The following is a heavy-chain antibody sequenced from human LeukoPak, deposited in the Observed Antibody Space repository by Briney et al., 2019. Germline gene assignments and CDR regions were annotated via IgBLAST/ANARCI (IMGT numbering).Heavy chain of an antibody. J-gene: IGHJ4*02. CDR3: ARGSCSSTSCYVDY. CDR2: ISSSSSYI. CDR1: GFTFSSYS. V-gene: IGHV3-21*01. D-gene: IGHD2-2*01. Sequence: GRSLRLSCAASGFTFSSYSMNWVRQAPGKGLEWVSSISSSSSYIYYADSVKGRFTISRDYAKNSLYLQMNSLRAEDTAVYYCARGSCSSTSCYVDYWGQGTLVTVSS.